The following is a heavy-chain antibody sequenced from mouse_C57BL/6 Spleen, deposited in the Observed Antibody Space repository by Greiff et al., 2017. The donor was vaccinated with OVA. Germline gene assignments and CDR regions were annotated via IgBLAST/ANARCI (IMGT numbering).Heavy chain of an antibody. J-gene: IGHJ1*03. V-gene: IGHV3-6*01. D-gene: IGHD1-1*01. Sequence: EVKLMESGPGLVKPSQSLSLTCSVTGYSITSGYYWNWIRQFPGNKLEWMGYISYDGSNNYNPSLKNRISITRDTSKNQFFLKLNSVTPEDTATYDCARPSYYYGSSHWYFDVWGTGATVTVSS. CDR3: ARPSYYYGSSHWYFDV. CDR1: GYSITSGYY. CDR2: ISYDGSN.